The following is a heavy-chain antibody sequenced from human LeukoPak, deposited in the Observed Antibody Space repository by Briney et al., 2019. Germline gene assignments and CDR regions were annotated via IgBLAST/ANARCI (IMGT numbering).Heavy chain of an antibody. CDR2: ISYDGSNK. Sequence: GGSLRLSCAASGFTFSSYAMHWVRQAPGKGLEWVAVISYDGSNKYYADSVKGRFTISRDNSKNTLYLQMNCLRAEDTAVYYCASGGVAAADPFDYWGQGTLVTVSS. V-gene: IGHV3-30-3*01. CDR1: GFTFSSYA. CDR3: ASGGVAAADPFDY. J-gene: IGHJ4*02. D-gene: IGHD6-13*01.